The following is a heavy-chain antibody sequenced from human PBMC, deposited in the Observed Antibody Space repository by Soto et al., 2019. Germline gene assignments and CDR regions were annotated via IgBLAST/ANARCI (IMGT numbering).Heavy chain of an antibody. CDR2: INHSGST. Sequence: SETLSLTCTVSGGSFSGYYWSWIRQPPGKGLEWIGEINHSGSTNYNPSLKSRVTISVDTSKNQFSLKLSSVTAADTAVYYCATVRSRWNIDYWGQGTLVTVSS. CDR3: ATVRSRWNIDY. V-gene: IGHV4-34*01. CDR1: GGSFSGYY. D-gene: IGHD6-13*01. J-gene: IGHJ4*02.